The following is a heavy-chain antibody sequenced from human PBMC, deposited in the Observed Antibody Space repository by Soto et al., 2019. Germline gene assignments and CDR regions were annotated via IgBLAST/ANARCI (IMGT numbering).Heavy chain of an antibody. J-gene: IGHJ4*02. V-gene: IGHV3-74*01. Sequence: GGSLRLSCAASQFSFSSYWMHWVRQVPGKGPAWVSRINHDGSKTEYADSVKGRFTISRDNTNNTLYLQMNSLRVEDTAMYYCVREPWGFSGTWYDYWGQGTLVTVS. CDR2: INHDGSKT. CDR1: QFSFSSYW. CDR3: VREPWGFSGTWYDY. D-gene: IGHD6-13*01.